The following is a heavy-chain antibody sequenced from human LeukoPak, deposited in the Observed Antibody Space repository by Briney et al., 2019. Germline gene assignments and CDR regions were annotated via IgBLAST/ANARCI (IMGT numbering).Heavy chain of an antibody. D-gene: IGHD3-10*01. CDR2: ISDSGTTI. J-gene: IGHJ5*02. Sequence: PGGSLRLSCAASGFTFSDYYMSWIRQAPGKGLEWISYISDSGTTIDYADSVKGRFTISRDNAKNSLYLQLNSLRAEDTAVYYCARHEERGAGRFDPWGQGTLVTVSS. CDR1: GFTFSDYY. CDR3: ARHEERGAGRFDP. V-gene: IGHV3-11*01.